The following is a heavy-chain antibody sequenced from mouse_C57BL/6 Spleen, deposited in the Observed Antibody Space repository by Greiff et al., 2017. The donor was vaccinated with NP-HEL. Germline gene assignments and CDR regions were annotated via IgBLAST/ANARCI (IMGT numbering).Heavy chain of an antibody. D-gene: IGHD2-5*01. J-gene: IGHJ4*01. CDR2: IDPSDSET. CDR1: GYTFTSYW. CDR3: ARGLAYYSNYVYYAMDY. V-gene: IGHV1-52*01. Sequence: QVQLQQPGAELVRPGSSVKLSCKASGYTFTSYWMHWVKQRPIQGLEWIGNIDPSDSETHYNQKFKDKATLTVDKSSSTAYMQLSSLTSEDSAVYYCARGLAYYSNYVYYAMDYWGQGTSVTVSS.